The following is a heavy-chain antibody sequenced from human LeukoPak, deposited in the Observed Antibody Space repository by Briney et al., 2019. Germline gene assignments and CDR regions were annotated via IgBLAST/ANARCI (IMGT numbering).Heavy chain of an antibody. CDR2: ISSSSSTI. Sequence: PGGSLRLSCAASGFTFSTYSMNWVRQAPGKGLEWVSYISSSSSTIYYADSVKGRFTISGDNAKNSLYLQMNSLRDEDTAVYYCALVTTVTYHYWGQGTLVTVSS. J-gene: IGHJ4*02. D-gene: IGHD4-17*01. V-gene: IGHV3-48*02. CDR3: ALVTTVTYHY. CDR1: GFTFSTYS.